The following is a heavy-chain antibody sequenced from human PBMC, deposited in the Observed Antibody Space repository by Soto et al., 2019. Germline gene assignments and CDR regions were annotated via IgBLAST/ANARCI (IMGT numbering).Heavy chain of an antibody. Sequence: GGSLRLSCAASGFTFSSYAMSWVRQAPGKGLEWVSAISGSGGSTYYADSVKGRFTVSRDNSKNTLYLQMNSLRAEDTAVYYCAKDLARGYYFDYWGQGTLVTVSS. CDR2: ISGSGGST. J-gene: IGHJ4*02. V-gene: IGHV3-23*01. CDR1: GFTFSSYA. CDR3: AKDLARGYYFDY.